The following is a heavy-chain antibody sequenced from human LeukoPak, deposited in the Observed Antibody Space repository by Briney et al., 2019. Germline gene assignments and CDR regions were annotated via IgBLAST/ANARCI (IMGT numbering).Heavy chain of an antibody. J-gene: IGHJ4*02. Sequence: PSETLSLTCTVSGGSISNYYWSWIRQPPGKDLEWIGYIYYSGSTNYNPSLKSRVTISVDTSKNQFSLKLTSVTAADTAVYYCARVGRGAAAGFDYWGLGTLVTVSS. CDR2: IYYSGST. V-gene: IGHV4-59*01. CDR3: ARVGRGAAAGFDY. D-gene: IGHD6-13*01. CDR1: GGSISNYY.